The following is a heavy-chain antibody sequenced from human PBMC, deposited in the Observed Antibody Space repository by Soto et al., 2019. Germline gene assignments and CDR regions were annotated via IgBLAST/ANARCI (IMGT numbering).Heavy chain of an antibody. Sequence: GASVKVSCKASGYTFTGYYMHWVRQAPGQGLEWMGWINPNSGGTNYAQKFQGWVTMTRDTSISTAYMELSRLRSDDTAVYYCARDPHGSSGWYFDYWGQGTLVTVSS. CDR1: GYTFTGYY. V-gene: IGHV1-2*04. CDR3: ARDPHGSSGWYFDY. J-gene: IGHJ4*02. D-gene: IGHD6-19*01. CDR2: INPNSGGT.